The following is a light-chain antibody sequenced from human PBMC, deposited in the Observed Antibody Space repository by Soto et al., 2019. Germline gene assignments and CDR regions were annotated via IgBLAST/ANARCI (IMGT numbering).Light chain of an antibody. CDR1: QSISSY. Sequence: DIQMTQSPSSLSASVGDRVTITCRASQSISSYLNWYQQKPGKAPKLLIYAASSLQSGVPSRFSGSGSGTDFTLTISSLQPEDSATYYCQQSYRTPQTFGQGTKVEIK. CDR2: AAS. V-gene: IGKV1-39*01. CDR3: QQSYRTPQT. J-gene: IGKJ1*01.